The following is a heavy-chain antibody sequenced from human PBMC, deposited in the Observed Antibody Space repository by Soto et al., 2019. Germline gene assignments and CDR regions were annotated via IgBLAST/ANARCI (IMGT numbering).Heavy chain of an antibody. V-gene: IGHV3-74*01. CDR1: GFTFTKYW. D-gene: IGHD4-17*01. Sequence: GGSLRLSCAASGFTFTKYWMHWVRLAPGKGPVWVSYISSDGTTTDYADPVKGRFTISRDNANNMLYLQMNSLRAEDTAVFYCARDRGDDYGGPSAFDIWGQGTMVTVSS. CDR2: ISSDGTTT. CDR3: ARDRGDDYGGPSAFDI. J-gene: IGHJ3*02.